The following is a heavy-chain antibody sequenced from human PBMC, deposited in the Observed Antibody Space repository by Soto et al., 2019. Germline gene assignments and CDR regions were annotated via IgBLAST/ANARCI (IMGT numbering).Heavy chain of an antibody. Sequence: GGSLRLSCAASGFTFNTYNMNWVRQAPGKGQEWVSYISDSSNTIHYADSVKGRFTISRDNAKNSLYLQMNSLRAEDTAVYYCARDDYPYYDDSSGYHFDYWGQGALVTVSS. CDR1: GFTFNTYN. V-gene: IGHV3-48*01. CDR3: ARDDYPYYDDSSGYHFDY. J-gene: IGHJ4*02. CDR2: ISDSSNTI. D-gene: IGHD3-22*01.